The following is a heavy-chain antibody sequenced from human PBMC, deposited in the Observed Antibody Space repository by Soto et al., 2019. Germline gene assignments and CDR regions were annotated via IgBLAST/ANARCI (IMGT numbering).Heavy chain of an antibody. Sequence: QVQLVESGGGLVKPGGSLRLSCAASGFTFSDYYMSWIRQAPGKGLEWVSYISSSDSTIYYADSVKGRFTISRDNAKNXXCLQMNSLRAEDTAVYYCARAPRYCSGGSCYALDYWGQGTLVTVSS. J-gene: IGHJ4*02. CDR3: ARAPRYCSGGSCYALDY. D-gene: IGHD2-15*01. V-gene: IGHV3-11*01. CDR2: ISSSDSTI. CDR1: GFTFSDYY.